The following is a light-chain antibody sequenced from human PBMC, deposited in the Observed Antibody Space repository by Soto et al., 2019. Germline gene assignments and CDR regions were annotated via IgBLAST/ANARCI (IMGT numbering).Light chain of an antibody. V-gene: IGKV4-1*01. J-gene: IGKJ4*01. CDR3: QQYCEVPVS. Sequence: DIVMTQSPHSPALSLGNRVTVSFXCSALVVSSSNNMSPLCFDQXTPXKPPXXXXYXESTRESGVHERFSGNGSWTDFTLTISSLEAEDVAFYWCQQYCEVPVSFGGGTK. CDR1: ALVVSSSNNMSP. CDR2: XES.